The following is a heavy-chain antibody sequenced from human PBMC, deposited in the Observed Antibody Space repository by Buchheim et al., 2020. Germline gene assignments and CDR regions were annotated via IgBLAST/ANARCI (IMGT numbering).Heavy chain of an antibody. J-gene: IGHJ4*02. V-gene: IGHV1-2*02. CDR1: GYTFTGYY. D-gene: IGHD2-15*01. Sequence: QVQLVQSGADVKKPGASVRVSCKASGYTFTGYYIHWVRQAPGQGLEWMGWINPNTDATDYAQKFQGRVTMTRDTSISTAYMELSRLRSDDTAVYYCARGYCSGGSCFSLHYWGQGTL. CDR2: INPNTDAT. CDR3: ARGYCSGGSCFSLHY.